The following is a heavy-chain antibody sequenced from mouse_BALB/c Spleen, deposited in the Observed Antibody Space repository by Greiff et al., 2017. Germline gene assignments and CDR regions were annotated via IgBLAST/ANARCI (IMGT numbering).Heavy chain of an antibody. CDR3: ARGGSSPSWFAY. D-gene: IGHD1-1*01. CDR2: IISNGGST. V-gene: IGHV5-6-3*01. Sequence: EVHLVESGGGLVQPGGSLKLSCAVSGFTFSSYGMSWVRQTPDKRLELVATIISNGGSTYYPDSVKGRFTICKDNAKNTLYLQMSSLKSEDTAMYYCARGGSSPSWFAYWGQGTLVTVSA. J-gene: IGHJ3*01. CDR1: GFTFSSYG.